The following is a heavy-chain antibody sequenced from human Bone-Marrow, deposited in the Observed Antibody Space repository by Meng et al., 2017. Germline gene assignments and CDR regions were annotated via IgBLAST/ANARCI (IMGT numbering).Heavy chain of an antibody. V-gene: IGHV3-48*03. Sequence: SLMISCAASGFTISSYEMNWVRQAPGKGLESVSYISSSCSTIYYADSVKGRFTISRDNAKNSLYLQMNSLGDEDTAVYYCARVSEATGRKTLRTFDPWGQGTLVTVSS. CDR1: GFTISSYE. CDR2: ISSSCSTI. D-gene: IGHD6-13*01. CDR3: ARVSEATGRKTLRTFDP. J-gene: IGHJ5*02.